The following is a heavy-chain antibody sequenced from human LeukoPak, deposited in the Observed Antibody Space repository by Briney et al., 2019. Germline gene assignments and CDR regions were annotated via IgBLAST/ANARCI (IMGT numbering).Heavy chain of an antibody. Sequence: TGGSLRLSCAASGFTFSSYAMHWVRQAPGKGLEWVALISYDGSNKYYADSVKGRFTISRDNSKNTVYLQMNSLRNEDTAVYYCAGDYGDYNWFDPWGQGTLVTVSS. CDR3: AGDYGDYNWFDP. CDR1: GFTFSSYA. D-gene: IGHD4-17*01. CDR2: ISYDGSNK. V-gene: IGHV3-30-3*01. J-gene: IGHJ5*02.